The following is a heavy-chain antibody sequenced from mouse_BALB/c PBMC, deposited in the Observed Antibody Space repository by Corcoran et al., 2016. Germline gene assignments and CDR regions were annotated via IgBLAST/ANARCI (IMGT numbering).Heavy chain of an antibody. CDR1: GYTFTSYD. CDR3: ARPDFYDGYTWFAY. V-gene: IGHV1S56*01. Sequence: QVQLQQSGPELVKPAALVKISCKASGYTFTSYDINWVKQRPGQGLEWIGWIYPGDGSTKYNEKFKGKATLTADKSSSTAYMQLSSLTSENSVVYFCARPDFYDGYTWFAYWGQGTLVTVSA. D-gene: IGHD2-3*01. J-gene: IGHJ3*01. CDR2: IYPGDGST.